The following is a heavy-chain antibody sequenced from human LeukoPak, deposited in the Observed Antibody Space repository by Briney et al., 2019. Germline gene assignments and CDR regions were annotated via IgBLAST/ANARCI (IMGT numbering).Heavy chain of an antibody. V-gene: IGHV1-69*06. J-gene: IGHJ4*02. CDR2: IIPIFGTA. Sequence: SVKVSCKASGGTFSSYAISWVRQAPGQGLEWMGRIIPIFGTANYAQKFQGRVTITADKSTSTAYMELSSLRSEDTAVYYCARDWSRGYCTNGVRYAGRGFDYWGQGTLVTVSS. D-gene: IGHD2-8*01. CDR3: ARDWSRGYCTNGVRYAGRGFDY. CDR1: GGTFSSYA.